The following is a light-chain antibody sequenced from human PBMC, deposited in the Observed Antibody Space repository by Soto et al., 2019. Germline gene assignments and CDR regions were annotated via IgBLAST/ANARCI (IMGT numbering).Light chain of an antibody. V-gene: IGLV2-14*01. CDR3: SSYTGSNSWV. CDR1: SSDVGGYNY. J-gene: IGLJ3*02. CDR2: EVT. Sequence: QSALTQPASVSGSPGQSITISCTGTSSDVGGYNYVSWYQQHPGKAPKLMIYEVTNRPSGVSTRFSGSKSGNTASLTISGLQAEDEADYYCSSYTGSNSWVFGGGTKVTV.